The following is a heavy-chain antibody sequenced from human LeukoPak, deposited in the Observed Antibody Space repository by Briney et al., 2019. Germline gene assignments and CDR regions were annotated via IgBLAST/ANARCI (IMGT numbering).Heavy chain of an antibody. D-gene: IGHD3-10*01. J-gene: IGHJ3*02. CDR1: GFSFTNTW. V-gene: IGHV3-15*01. CDR2: VKSKADDGTT. CDR3: ATEGGSGSYYGDDAFDM. Sequence: GGSLRLSCEASGFSFTNTWISWVRQAPGKGREWVGRVKSKADDGTTDYDAPVQGRFTISRDDSKNTLSLQMNSLKTEDTAVYYCATEGGSGSYYGDDAFDMWGQGTMVTVSS.